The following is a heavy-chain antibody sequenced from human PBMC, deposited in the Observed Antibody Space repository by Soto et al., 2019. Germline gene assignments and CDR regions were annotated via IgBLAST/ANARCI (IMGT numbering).Heavy chain of an antibody. D-gene: IGHD3-22*01. CDR3: ASNPPVGDYYDSSGYSYYGMDV. CDR1: GGTFSSYA. Sequence: ASVKVSCKASGGTFSSYAISWVRQAPGQGLEWMGGIIPIFGTANYAQKFQGRVTITADESTSTAYMELSSLRSEDTAVYYCASNPPVGDYYDSSGYSYYGMDVWGQGTTVTVSS. J-gene: IGHJ6*02. V-gene: IGHV1-69*13. CDR2: IIPIFGTA.